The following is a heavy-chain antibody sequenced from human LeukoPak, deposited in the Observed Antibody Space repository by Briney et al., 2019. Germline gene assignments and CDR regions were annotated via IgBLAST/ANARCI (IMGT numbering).Heavy chain of an antibody. Sequence: GGSLRLSCAASGFTFSSSVMSWVRQAPGKGLEWVSAISGSGGSTYYADSVKGRFTISRDNSKNTLYLQMNSLRADNTAVYYCAKGGSSWYRSWFDPWGQGTLVTVSS. V-gene: IGHV3-23*01. J-gene: IGHJ5*02. CDR3: AKGGSSWYRSWFDP. CDR2: ISGSGGST. D-gene: IGHD6-13*01. CDR1: GFTFSSSV.